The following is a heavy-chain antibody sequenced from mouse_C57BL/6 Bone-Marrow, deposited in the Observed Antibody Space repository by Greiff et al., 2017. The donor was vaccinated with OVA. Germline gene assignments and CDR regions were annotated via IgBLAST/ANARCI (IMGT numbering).Heavy chain of an antibody. CDR3: ALYSNYDY. D-gene: IGHD2-5*01. CDR2: IDPSDSYT. CDR1: GYTFTSYW. J-gene: IGHJ2*01. Sequence: QVQLQQPGAELVRPGTSVKLSCKASGYTFTSYWMHWVKQRPGQGLAWIGVIDPSDSYTNYNQKCKGKATLTVDTSSSTAYMQLSSLTSEDSAVYYCALYSNYDYWGQGTTLTDSS. V-gene: IGHV1-59*01.